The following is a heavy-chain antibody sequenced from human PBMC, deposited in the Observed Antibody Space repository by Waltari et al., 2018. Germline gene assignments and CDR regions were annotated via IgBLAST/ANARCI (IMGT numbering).Heavy chain of an antibody. V-gene: IGHV4-59*01. J-gene: IGHJ5*02. Sequence: QVQLQESGPGLVKPSETLSLTCTVSGGSIRRYYWRWIRQPPGKGLEWIGYIYYSGSTNYNPSLKSRVTISVDTSKNQFSLKLSSVTAADTAVYYCARGYYDFWSGYYGWFDPWGQGTLVTVSS. CDR2: IYYSGST. CDR1: GGSIRRYY. CDR3: ARGYYDFWSGYYGWFDP. D-gene: IGHD3-3*01.